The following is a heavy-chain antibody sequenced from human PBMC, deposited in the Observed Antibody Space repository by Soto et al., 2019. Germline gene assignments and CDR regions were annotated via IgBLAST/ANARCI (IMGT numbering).Heavy chain of an antibody. CDR1: GYTFTSYA. Sequence: GASLKVSCKASGYTFTSYAINWVRQATGQGLEWMGWMNPNSGNTGYAQKFQGRVTMTRNTSISTAYMELGSLRSEDTAVYYCARSAQLVHYYYGMEVWGHGPTVIAS. CDR2: MNPNSGNT. D-gene: IGHD6-13*01. V-gene: IGHV1-8*01. J-gene: IGHJ6*02. CDR3: ARSAQLVHYYYGMEV.